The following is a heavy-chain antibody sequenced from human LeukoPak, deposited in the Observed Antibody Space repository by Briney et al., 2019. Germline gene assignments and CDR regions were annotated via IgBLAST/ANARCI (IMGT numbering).Heavy chain of an antibody. CDR2: INYSGTT. Sequence: SETLSLTCTVSGPSISNFYWRWLRQPPGRGREWGGSINYSGTTNYNPSLKSRVTMSIDTSNNQVSLKLNSVTAADTAVYYCARDPIHRDDYNAEWGQGVLVSVSS. V-gene: IGHV4-59*01. CDR3: ARDPIHRDDYNAE. J-gene: IGHJ4*02. CDR1: GPSISNFY. D-gene: IGHD5-24*01.